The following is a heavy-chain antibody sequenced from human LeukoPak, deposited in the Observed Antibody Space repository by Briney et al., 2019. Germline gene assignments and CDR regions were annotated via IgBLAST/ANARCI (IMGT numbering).Heavy chain of an antibody. Sequence: SETLSLTCAVSGGSISSSNWWRWVRQPPGKGLEWIGEIYHSGSTNYNPSLKSRVTISVDTSKNQFSLKMSFVAAADTAVYYCASKRDFYYGMDVWGHGTTVTASS. CDR1: GGSISSSNW. CDR2: IYHSGST. V-gene: IGHV4-4*02. CDR3: ASKRDFYYGMDV. J-gene: IGHJ6*02.